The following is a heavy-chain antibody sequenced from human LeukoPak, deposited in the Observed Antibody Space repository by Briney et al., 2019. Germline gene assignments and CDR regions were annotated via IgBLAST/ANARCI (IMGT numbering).Heavy chain of an antibody. J-gene: IGHJ5*02. CDR2: IYYSGST. V-gene: IGHV4-39*01. CDR3: ARLAIFGVVRLDP. CDR1: GGSISSSNYY. Sequence: SETLSLTCTVSGGSISSSNYYWGWIRQPAGKGLEWIGSIYYSGSTYYNPSLKSRVTISVDTSKNQFSLKLSSVTAADTAVYYCARLAIFGVVRLDPWGQGTLVTVSS. D-gene: IGHD3-3*01.